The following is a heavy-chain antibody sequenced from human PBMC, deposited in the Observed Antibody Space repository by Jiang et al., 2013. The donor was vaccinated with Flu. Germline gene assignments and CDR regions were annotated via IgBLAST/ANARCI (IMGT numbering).Heavy chain of an antibody. J-gene: IGHJ4*02. Sequence: KPTQTLTLTCTFSGFSLSTSGMCVSWIRQPPGKALEWLARIDWDDDKYYSTSLKTRLTISKDTSKNQVVLTMTNMDPVDTATYYCARIRADTAMDHFDYWGQGTLVTVSS. CDR1: GFSLSTSGMC. D-gene: IGHD5-18*01. CDR3: ARIRADTAMDHFDY. CDR2: IDWDDDK. V-gene: IGHV2-70*11.